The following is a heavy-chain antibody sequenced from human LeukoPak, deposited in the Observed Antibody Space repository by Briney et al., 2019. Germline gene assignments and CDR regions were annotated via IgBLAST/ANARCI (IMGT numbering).Heavy chain of an antibody. Sequence: GGSPRLSCAASGFTFYDYTMHWVRQAPGKGLEWVSLISWDGGSTYYADSMKGRFTISRDNSKNSLYLQMNSLRTEDTALYYCAKGAGPAPTIDDFFQQWGQGTLVTVSS. CDR3: AKGAGPAPTIDDFFQQ. V-gene: IGHV3-43*01. J-gene: IGHJ1*01. CDR1: GFTFYDYT. CDR2: ISWDGGST. D-gene: IGHD3-9*01.